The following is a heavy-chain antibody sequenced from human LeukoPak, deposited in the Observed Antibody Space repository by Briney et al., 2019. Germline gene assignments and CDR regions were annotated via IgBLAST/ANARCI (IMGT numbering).Heavy chain of an antibody. V-gene: IGHV4-61*01. J-gene: IGHJ4*02. CDR1: GGSITNGNFY. D-gene: IGHD5-12*01. Sequence: PSETLSLTCTVSGGSITNGNFYWTWIRQSPGKGLECIGYIHHSGTTYYNPSLKSRVTISVDTSKNQFSLRLSSVTAADTAVYYCARERIVATTRLWDVFDYWGQGTLVTVSS. CDR3: ARERIVATTRLWDVFDY. CDR2: IHHSGTT.